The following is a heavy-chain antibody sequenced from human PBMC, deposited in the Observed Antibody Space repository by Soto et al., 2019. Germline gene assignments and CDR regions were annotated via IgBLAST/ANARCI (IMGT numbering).Heavy chain of an antibody. CDR3: EHILTLMSTWKYGAFDI. V-gene: IGHV2-5*02. CDR1: GVSITTQGVG. CDR2: TYWDDDN. Sequence: QITLRESGPTLVKPTQTLTLTCSLSGVSITTQGVGVGWVRQPPGKALEWLAFTYWDDDNRYNPSLKPRLTNLKDTTRIHVVLIMTNMDPADTATYLCEHILTLMSTWKYGAFDIWGKG. D-gene: IGHD1-7*01. J-gene: IGHJ3*02.